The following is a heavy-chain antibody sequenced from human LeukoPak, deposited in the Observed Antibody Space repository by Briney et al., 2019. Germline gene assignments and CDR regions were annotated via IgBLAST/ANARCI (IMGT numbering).Heavy chain of an antibody. CDR3: ARGGYSSSWYHFDY. CDR1: GFTFSSYA. CDR2: ISGSGGST. J-gene: IGHJ4*02. D-gene: IGHD6-13*01. Sequence: GGSLRLSCAASGFTFSSYAMSWVRQAPGKGLEWVSAISGSGGSTYYADSVKGRFTISRDNSKNTLYLQMNSLRAEDTAVYYCARGGYSSSWYHFDYWGQGTPVTVSS. V-gene: IGHV3-23*01.